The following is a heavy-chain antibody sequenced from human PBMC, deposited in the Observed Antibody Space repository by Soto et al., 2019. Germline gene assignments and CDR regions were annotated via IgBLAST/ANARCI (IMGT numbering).Heavy chain of an antibody. V-gene: IGHV3-30-3*01. D-gene: IGHD5-18*01. CDR3: ARDNGYSHGHGMDV. J-gene: IGHJ6*02. Sequence: PGGSLRLSCAASGFTFSSYTMHWVRQAPGKGLEWVALILYDGGNKYYADSVKGGFTISRDNSKNTLYLQVNSLRPEDTAVYYCARDNGYSHGHGMDVWGQGTTVTVPS. CDR2: ILYDGGNK. CDR1: GFTFSSYT.